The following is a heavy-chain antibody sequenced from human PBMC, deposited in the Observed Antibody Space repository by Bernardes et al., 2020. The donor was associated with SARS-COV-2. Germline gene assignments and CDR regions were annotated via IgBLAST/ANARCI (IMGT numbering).Heavy chain of an antibody. Sequence: RGSLRLSCAASGFTFSSYSMNWVRQAPGKGLEWVSYISSSSSTIYYADSVKGRFTISRDNAKNSLYLQMNSLRAEDTAVYYCARDRGARYCSGGSCYGAWGQGTLVTVSS. V-gene: IGHV3-48*01. CDR3: ARDRGARYCSGGSCYGA. J-gene: IGHJ5*02. CDR2: ISSSSSTI. CDR1: GFTFSSYS. D-gene: IGHD2-15*01.